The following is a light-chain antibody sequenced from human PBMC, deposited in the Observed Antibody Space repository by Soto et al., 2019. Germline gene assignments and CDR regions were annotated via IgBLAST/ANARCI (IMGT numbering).Light chain of an antibody. V-gene: IGKV2-30*02. J-gene: IGKJ1*01. CDR3: MQGTYWPWT. CDR2: QVS. Sequence: VVMTQSPRSLPVTLGQPAYISCRSSQSLVHSSGNTYLNWFLQRPGHSPRRLIYQVSNRDSGVPDRFSGSGSGIDFTLKISRVEADDVGVYYCMQGTYWPWTFGQGTKVDNK. CDR1: QSLVHSSGNTY.